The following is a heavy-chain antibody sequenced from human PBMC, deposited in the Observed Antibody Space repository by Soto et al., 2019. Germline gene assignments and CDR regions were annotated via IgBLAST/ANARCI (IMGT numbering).Heavy chain of an antibody. V-gene: IGHV4-34*01. CDR3: ARAEGDFTFDI. Sequence: PSETLSLTCAVYGGSFSGYYWSWIRQPPGKGLEWIGEINHSGSTNYNPSLKSRVTISVDTSKNQFSLKLSSVTAADTAVYYCARAEGDFTFDIWGQGTMVTVSS. J-gene: IGHJ3*02. CDR2: INHSGST. CDR1: GGSFSGYY. D-gene: IGHD3-16*01.